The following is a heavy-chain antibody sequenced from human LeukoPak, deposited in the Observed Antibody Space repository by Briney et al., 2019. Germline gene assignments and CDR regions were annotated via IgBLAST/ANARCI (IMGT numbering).Heavy chain of an antibody. D-gene: IGHD3-22*01. V-gene: IGHV1-18*01. CDR1: GYTFTSYG. J-gene: IGHJ4*02. CDR3: ARDYSDSSGYYYGGPDFDY. Sequence: GASVKVSCKASGYTFTSYGISWVRQAPGQGLEWMGWISAYNGNTNYAQKLQGRVTMTTDTSTSTAYMELRSLRSDDPAVYYCARDYSDSSGYYYGGPDFDYWGQGTLVTVSS. CDR2: ISAYNGNT.